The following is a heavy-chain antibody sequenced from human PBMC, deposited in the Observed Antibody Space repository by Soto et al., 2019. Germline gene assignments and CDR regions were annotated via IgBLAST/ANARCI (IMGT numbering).Heavy chain of an antibody. Sequence: QVQLVESGGGVVQPGRSLRLSCAASGFTFSSYGIHWVRQAPGKGLEWVAVIWYDGSNKYYADSVKGRFTISRDNSKNTLYLQMNSLRAEDTAVYYCARGWGRDIVVVPAAIPPFGMDVWGQGTTVTVSS. D-gene: IGHD2-2*02. CDR1: GFTFSSYG. V-gene: IGHV3-33*01. CDR3: ARGWGRDIVVVPAAIPPFGMDV. CDR2: IWYDGSNK. J-gene: IGHJ6*02.